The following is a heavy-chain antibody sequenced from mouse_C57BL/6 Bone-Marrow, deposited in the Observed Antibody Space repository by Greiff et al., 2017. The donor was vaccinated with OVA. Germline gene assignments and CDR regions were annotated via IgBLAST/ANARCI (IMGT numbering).Heavy chain of an antibody. V-gene: IGHV1-59*01. J-gene: IGHJ2*01. CDR1: GYTFTSYW. CDR2: IDPSDSYT. Sequence: QVHVKQPGAELVRPGTSVKLSCKASGYTFTSYWMHWVKQRPGQGLEWIGVIDPSDSYTNYNQKFKGKATLTVDTSSSTAYMQLSSLTSEDSAVYYCARWDGYYDFDYWGQGTTLTVSS. CDR3: ARWDGYYDFDY. D-gene: IGHD2-3*01.